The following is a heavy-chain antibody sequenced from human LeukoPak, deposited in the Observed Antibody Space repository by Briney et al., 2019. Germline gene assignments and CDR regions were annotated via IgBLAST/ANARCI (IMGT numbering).Heavy chain of an antibody. Sequence: SVKVSCKASGGSFSSYGISWVQQAPGQGLEWMGGRIPILGTTNLAQKFQGRLTITADESTSTAYMELNGLRVDDTAVYYCAREGPVGTDGFWGQGTLVTVSS. CDR3: AREGPVGTDGF. CDR1: GGSFSSYG. J-gene: IGHJ1*01. CDR2: RIPILGTT. V-gene: IGHV1-69*13. D-gene: IGHD5-24*01.